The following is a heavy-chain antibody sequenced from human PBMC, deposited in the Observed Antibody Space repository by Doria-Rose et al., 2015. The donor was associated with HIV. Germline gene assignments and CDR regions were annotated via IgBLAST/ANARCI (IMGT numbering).Heavy chain of an antibody. J-gene: IGHJ4*02. V-gene: IGHV2-26*01. CDR1: GVSLSSPGMG. Sequence: QITLKESGPVLVKPTETLTLTCTVSGVSLSSPGMGVSWIRQPPGKALEWLANLFSDDERSYKTSLKSRLTISRSTSKSQVDLTMTDMDPVDTATYYCSRIKGSRWCHKYCADVWGQGTLVSVSA. CDR3: SRIKGSRWCHKYCADV. D-gene: IGHD6-13*01. CDR2: LFSDDER.